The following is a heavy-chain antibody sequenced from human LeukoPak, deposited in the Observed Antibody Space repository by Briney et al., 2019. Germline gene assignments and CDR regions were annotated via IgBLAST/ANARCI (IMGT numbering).Heavy chain of an antibody. CDR1: GGSTSSYY. CDR2: IYYSGST. Sequence: SETLSLTCTVSGGSTSSYYWSWIRQPPGKGLEWIGYIYYSGSTNYNPSLKSRVTISVDTSKNQFSLKLSSVTAADTAVYYCASSGTLKAAAGRFDYWGQGTLVTVSS. V-gene: IGHV4-59*01. CDR3: ASSGTLKAAAGRFDY. D-gene: IGHD6-13*01. J-gene: IGHJ4*02.